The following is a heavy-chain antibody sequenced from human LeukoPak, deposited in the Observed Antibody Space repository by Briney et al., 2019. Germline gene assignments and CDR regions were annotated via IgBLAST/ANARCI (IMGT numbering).Heavy chain of an antibody. J-gene: IGHJ4*02. CDR2: IKQDGSEK. CDR3: AKDRANQLVA. V-gene: IGHV3-7*01. CDR1: GFTFSNYW. D-gene: IGHD6-13*01. Sequence: GGSLRLSCAASGFTFSNYWMTWVRQAPGKGLEWVANIKQDGSEKYYVDSVKGRFTISRDNAKNSLYLQMNSLRGEDTAVYYCAKDRANQLVAWGQGTLVTVSS.